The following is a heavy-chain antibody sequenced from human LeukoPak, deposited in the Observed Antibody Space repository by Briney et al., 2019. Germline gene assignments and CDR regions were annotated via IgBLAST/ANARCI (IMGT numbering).Heavy chain of an antibody. J-gene: IGHJ6*03. V-gene: IGHV3-9*03. Sequence: GRSPRLSCAASGFTFDDYAMHWVRQAPGKGLEWVSGISWNSDSIGYADSVKGRFTISRDNAKNSLYLQMNSLRAADMALYYCAKGGSSSWSNYYYYMDVWGKGTTVTVSS. D-gene: IGHD6-13*01. CDR2: ISWNSDSI. CDR3: AKGGSSSWSNYYYYMDV. CDR1: GFTFDDYA.